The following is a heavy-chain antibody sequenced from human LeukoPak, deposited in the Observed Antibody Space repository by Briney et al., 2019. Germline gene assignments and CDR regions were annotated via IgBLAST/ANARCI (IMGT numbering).Heavy chain of an antibody. V-gene: IGHV3-21*01. J-gene: IGHJ4*02. CDR2: ISSSSSYI. D-gene: IGHD3-10*01. CDR3: AREEEYYGSGSYYPSDY. CDR1: GFTFSSYS. Sequence: GGSLRLSCAASGFTFSSYSMNWVRQAPGKGPEWVSSISSSSSYIYYADSVKGRFTISRDNAKNSLYLQMNSLRAEDTAVYYCAREEEYYGSGSYYPSDYWGQGTLVTVSS.